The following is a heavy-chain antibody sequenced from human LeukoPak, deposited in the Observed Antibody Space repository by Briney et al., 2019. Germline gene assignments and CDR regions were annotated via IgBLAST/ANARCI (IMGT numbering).Heavy chain of an antibody. Sequence: GESLKISCKGSGYSFTSYWIGWVRQMPGKGLEWMGIIYPGDSDTRYSPSFQGQVTISADKSISTAYLQWSSLKASDTAMYYCAREQGYCSGGSYYSSGWFDPWGQGTLVTVSS. CDR3: AREQGYCSGGSYYSSGWFDP. V-gene: IGHV5-51*01. CDR2: IYPGDSDT. D-gene: IGHD2-15*01. J-gene: IGHJ5*02. CDR1: GYSFTSYW.